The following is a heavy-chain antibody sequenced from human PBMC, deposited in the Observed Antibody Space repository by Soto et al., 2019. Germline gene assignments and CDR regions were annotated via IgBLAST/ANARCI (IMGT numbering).Heavy chain of an antibody. D-gene: IGHD6-19*01. CDR1: GVTFSSYA. CDR3: ARYSSGWRNYFDY. V-gene: IGHV3-23*01. CDR2: ISSSGGST. J-gene: IGHJ4*02. Sequence: PGGSLRLSCAASGVTFSSYAMSWVRQAPGKGLEWVSVISSSGGSTYYADSVKGRFTISRDNSKNTLYLQMNSLRAEDTAVYYCARYSSGWRNYFDYWGQGTLVTVSS.